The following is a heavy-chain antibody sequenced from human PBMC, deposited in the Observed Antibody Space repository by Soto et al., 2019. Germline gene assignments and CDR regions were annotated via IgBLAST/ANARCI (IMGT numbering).Heavy chain of an antibody. D-gene: IGHD1-1*01. CDR3: ARGSLDRTDFSYMDF. J-gene: IGHJ6*03. V-gene: IGHV6-1*01. CDR2: TFYRSKWYN. CDR1: GDSVSSNSAA. Sequence: SQTLSLTCAISGDSVSSNSAAWNWIRQSPSRGLEWLGRTFYRSKWYNDYAVSVKSRITINPDTSKNQFSLHLNSVTPEDTAVYYCARGSLDRTDFSYMDFWGKGTTVTVSS.